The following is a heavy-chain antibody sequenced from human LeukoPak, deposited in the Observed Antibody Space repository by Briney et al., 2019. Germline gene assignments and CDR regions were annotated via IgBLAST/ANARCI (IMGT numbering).Heavy chain of an antibody. CDR3: ARRGGGHVFDI. V-gene: IGHV4-59*08. Sequence: SETLSLTCAVSGASISSYYWGWIRQPPGKGLECIGYIYYSGSTNYNPSLQSRVTISVDTSKIHFSLRLTSVTAADTAVYYCARRGGGHVFDIWGQGTVVTVSS. CDR1: GASISSYY. CDR2: IYYSGST. D-gene: IGHD3-16*01. J-gene: IGHJ3*02.